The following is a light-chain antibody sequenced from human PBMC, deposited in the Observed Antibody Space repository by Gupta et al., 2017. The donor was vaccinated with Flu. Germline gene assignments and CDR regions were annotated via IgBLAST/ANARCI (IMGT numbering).Light chain of an antibody. CDR1: SGSVATSYY. CDR2: STS. J-gene: IGLJ3*02. V-gene: IGLV8-61*01. CDR3: VLYMGSGIWV. Sequence: TVTLTCGFSSGSVATSYYPSWYQQTPGQTPRPLIYSTSTRSSGVPARFSGSILGNKAALTITGAQAEDESDYYCVLYMGSGIWVFGGGTKLTVL.